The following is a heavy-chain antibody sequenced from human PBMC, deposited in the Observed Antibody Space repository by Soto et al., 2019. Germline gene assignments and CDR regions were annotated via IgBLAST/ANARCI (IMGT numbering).Heavy chain of an antibody. CDR3: ARAEGRYSSGSVRYFDL. CDR1: GGTFSSYA. Sequence: QVQLVQSGAEVKKPGSSVKVSCKASGGTFSSYAISWVRQAPGQGLEWMGGIIPIFGTANYAQKFQGRVTITANESTSTAYMELSSLRSEDTAVYYFARAEGRYSSGSVRYFDLWGRGTLVTVSS. J-gene: IGHJ2*01. CDR2: IIPIFGTA. V-gene: IGHV1-69*01. D-gene: IGHD6-25*01.